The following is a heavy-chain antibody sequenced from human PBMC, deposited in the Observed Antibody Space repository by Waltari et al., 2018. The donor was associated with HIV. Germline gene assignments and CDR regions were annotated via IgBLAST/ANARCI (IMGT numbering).Heavy chain of an antibody. J-gene: IGHJ5*02. Sequence: QVQLQESGPGLVKPSETLSLTCTVSGGSISSYYWSWIRPPPGTGLEWIGYIYYSGSTNYNPSLKSRVTISVDTSKNQFSLKLSSVTAADTAVYYCACGYDYVWGSYRRGWFDPWGQGTLVTVSS. CDR1: GGSISSYY. CDR2: IYYSGST. CDR3: ACGYDYVWGSYRRGWFDP. V-gene: IGHV4-59*01. D-gene: IGHD3-16*02.